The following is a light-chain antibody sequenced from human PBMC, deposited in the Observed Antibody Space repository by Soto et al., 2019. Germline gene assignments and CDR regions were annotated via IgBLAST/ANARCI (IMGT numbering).Light chain of an antibody. V-gene: IGKV3D-11*02. CDR3: QQRSNWHRT. CDR1: QSVSSY. J-gene: IGKJ1*01. Sequence: SVLTQAAAALSLYPGERATLSCRASQSVSSYLAWYQQKPGQAPSLLIYDASNRATGIPARFSGSGHGTGFTLTISSLEPEDFAVYYCQQRSNWHRTFGQGTKV. CDR2: DAS.